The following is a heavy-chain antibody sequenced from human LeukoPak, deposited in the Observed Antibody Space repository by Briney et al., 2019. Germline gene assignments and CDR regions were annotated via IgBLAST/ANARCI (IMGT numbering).Heavy chain of an antibody. CDR3: ARLTYYDFWSGFLVDY. D-gene: IGHD3-3*01. V-gene: IGHV4-4*07. Sequence: SETLSLTCTQSGGSISSYYWSWIRQPAGKGLEWIGRIYTSGSTNYNPSLKSRVTMSVDTSKNQFSLKLSSVTAADTAVYYCARLTYYDFWSGFLVDYWGQGTLVTVFS. CDR1: GGSISSYY. J-gene: IGHJ4*02. CDR2: IYTSGST.